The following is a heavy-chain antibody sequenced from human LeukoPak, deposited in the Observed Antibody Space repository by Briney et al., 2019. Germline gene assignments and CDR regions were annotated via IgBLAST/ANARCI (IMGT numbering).Heavy chain of an antibody. V-gene: IGHV4-59*08. J-gene: IGHJ5*02. D-gene: IGHD1-7*01. Sequence: PSETLSLTCSVSDGSISTYYWAWIRQPPGKGLEWIGCVYYSGSTKYNPSLESRVTISIDTSKGQFSLNLSSVTAADTAVYYCARQRGIIGSTDWFDPWAREPWSPSPQ. CDR1: DGSISTYY. CDR3: ARQRGIIGSTDWFDP. CDR2: VYYSGST.